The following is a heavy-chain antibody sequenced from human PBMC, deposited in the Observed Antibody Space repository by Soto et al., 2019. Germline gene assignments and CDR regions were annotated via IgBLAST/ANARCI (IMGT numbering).Heavy chain of an antibody. Sequence: GASVKVSFKASGYTFTSYDINWVRQATGQGLEWMGWMNPNSGNTGYAQKFQGRVTMTRNTSVSTAYMELSSLRSEDTAVYYCARAGYYDFWSGSSYYYGMDVWGQGTTVTVSS. V-gene: IGHV1-8*01. J-gene: IGHJ6*02. CDR1: GYTFTSYD. D-gene: IGHD3-3*01. CDR3: ARAGYYDFWSGSSYYYGMDV. CDR2: MNPNSGNT.